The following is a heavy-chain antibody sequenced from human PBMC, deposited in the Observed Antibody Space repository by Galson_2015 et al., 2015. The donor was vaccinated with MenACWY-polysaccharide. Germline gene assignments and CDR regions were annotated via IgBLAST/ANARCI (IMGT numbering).Heavy chain of an antibody. CDR3: AKSGEIVVVVGSWFDP. V-gene: IGHV3-43*01. J-gene: IGHJ5*02. CDR2: ISWDGGST. CDR1: GFTFDDYT. Sequence: SLRLSCAASGFTFDDYTMYWVRQAPGKGLEWVSLISWDGGSTYYADSVKGRFTISRDNSKNSLYLQMNSLRTEDTALYYCAKSGEIVVVVGSWFDPWGQGTLVTVSS. D-gene: IGHD2-15*01.